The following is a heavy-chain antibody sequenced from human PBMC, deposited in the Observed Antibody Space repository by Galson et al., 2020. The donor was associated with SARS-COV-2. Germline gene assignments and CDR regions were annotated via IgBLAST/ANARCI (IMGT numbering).Heavy chain of an antibody. D-gene: IGHD3-3*01. Sequence: ETSETLSLTCTVSGGSISSYYWSWIRQPPGKGLEWIGYIYYSGSPNSNPSLKSRVTISVDTSKNQFSLKLSSVTAADTAVYYCARHAPVTIFGWVIEGPVGMDFWGQGSTVVVPS. V-gene: IGHV4-59*08. J-gene: IGHJ6*02. CDR1: GGSISSYY. CDR2: IYYSGSP. CDR3: ARHAPVTIFGWVIEGPVGMDF.